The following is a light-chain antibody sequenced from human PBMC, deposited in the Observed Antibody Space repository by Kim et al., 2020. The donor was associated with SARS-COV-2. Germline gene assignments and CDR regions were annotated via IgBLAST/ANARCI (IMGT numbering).Light chain of an antibody. CDR3: NSRDTSGDHWV. V-gene: IGLV3-19*01. J-gene: IGLJ3*02. CDR1: SLRRYY. CDR2: GKN. Sequence: SSELTQDPAVSVALGQTVRITCQGDSLRRYYASWYQQKPGQAPVLVIYGKNNRPSGIPDRFSGSRSGNTASLSITGAQAEDEADYYCNSRDTSGDHWVFGGGTQLTVL.